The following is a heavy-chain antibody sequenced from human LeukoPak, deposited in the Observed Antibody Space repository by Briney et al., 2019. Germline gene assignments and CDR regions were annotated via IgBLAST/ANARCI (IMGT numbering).Heavy chain of an antibody. Sequence: GGSLRLSCAASGFTFHDYTMHWVRQRPGKGLEWVSLICWDGGNTFYADSVKGRFTVSRDNSRNSLFLQMNSLSVEDTALYFCARDSGGNSPEFHHWGQGTLVTVSS. CDR2: ICWDGGNT. CDR3: ARDSGGNSPEFHH. CDR1: GFTFHDYT. D-gene: IGHD4-23*01. J-gene: IGHJ1*01. V-gene: IGHV3-43*01.